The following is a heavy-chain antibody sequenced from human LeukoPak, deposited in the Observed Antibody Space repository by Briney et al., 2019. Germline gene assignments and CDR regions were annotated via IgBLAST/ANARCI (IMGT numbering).Heavy chain of an antibody. CDR1: GGSISSRSYY. Sequence: SETLSLTCTVSGGSISSRSYYWGWIRQPPGKGLVWIGKISDSGNSYYSPSLRSRVTISIDTSKNQFSLKLSSVTAADTAVYYCARAPQAYCSVTACYIFDYWGQGTLVTVSS. D-gene: IGHD2-2*01. CDR3: ARAPQAYCSVTACYIFDY. J-gene: IGHJ4*02. CDR2: ISDSGNS. V-gene: IGHV4-39*07.